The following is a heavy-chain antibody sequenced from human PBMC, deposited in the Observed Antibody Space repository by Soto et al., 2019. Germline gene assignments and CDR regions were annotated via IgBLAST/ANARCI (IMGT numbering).Heavy chain of an antibody. J-gene: IGHJ5*01. CDR2: ISAYNGNT. CDR1: GYTFTSYG. Sequence: ASVKVSCKASGYTFTSYGISWVRQAPGQGLEWMGWISAYNGNTNYAQKLQGRVTMTTDTSTSTAYMELRSLRSDDTAVYYCARDPIVVVPPAMRGWFVFWGQGTLVNVFS. V-gene: IGHV1-18*01. CDR3: ARDPIVVVPPAMRGWFVF. D-gene: IGHD2-2*01.